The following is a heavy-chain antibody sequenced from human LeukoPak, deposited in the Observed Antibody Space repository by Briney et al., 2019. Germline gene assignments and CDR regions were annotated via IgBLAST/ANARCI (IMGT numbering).Heavy chain of an antibody. CDR3: ARVHCSSTSCYYYYGMDV. CDR2: INHSGST. D-gene: IGHD2-2*01. V-gene: IGHV4-34*01. Sequence: PSETLSLTCAVYGGSFSGYYWSWIRQPPGKGLEWIGEINHSGSTNYNPSLKSRVTISVDTSKNQFSLELSSVTAADTAVYYCARVHCSSTSCYYYYGMDVWGQGTTVTVSS. J-gene: IGHJ6*02. CDR1: GGSFSGYY.